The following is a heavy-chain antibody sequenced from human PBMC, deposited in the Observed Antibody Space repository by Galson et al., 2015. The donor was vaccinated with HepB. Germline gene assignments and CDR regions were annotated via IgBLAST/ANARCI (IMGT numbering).Heavy chain of an antibody. CDR3: AREGGIAVAGTSFRPYYYYYYGMDV. CDR1: GFTFSSYW. J-gene: IGHJ6*02. D-gene: IGHD6-19*01. Sequence: SLRLSCAASGFTFSSYWMSWVRQAPGKGLEWVANIKQDGSEKYYVDSVKGRFTISRDNAKNSLYLQMNSLRAEDTAVYYCAREGGIAVAGTSFRPYYYYYYGMDVWGQGTTVTVSS. CDR2: IKQDGSEK. V-gene: IGHV3-7*03.